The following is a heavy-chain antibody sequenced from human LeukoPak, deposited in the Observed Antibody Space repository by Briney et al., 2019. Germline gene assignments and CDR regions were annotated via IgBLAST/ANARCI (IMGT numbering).Heavy chain of an antibody. J-gene: IGHJ5*02. CDR3: AKDLNGWNDVGGWFDP. D-gene: IGHD1-1*01. CDR2: INTDGSRT. CDR1: GFTFSNYW. Sequence: GGSRRLSCAASGFTFSNYWMHWVRQAPGKGLVWVSRINTDGSRTTYADSVKGRFTISRDNAKNTLYLQMNSLRDEDTAVYYCAKDLNGWNDVGGWFDPWGQGTLVTVSS. V-gene: IGHV3-74*01.